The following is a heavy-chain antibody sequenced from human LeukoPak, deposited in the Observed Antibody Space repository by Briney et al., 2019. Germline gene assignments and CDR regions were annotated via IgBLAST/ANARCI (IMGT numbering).Heavy chain of an antibody. Sequence: GGSLRLSCAASGFTVSSNYMSWVRQAPGKGLEWVPVIYSGGSTYYADSVKGRFTISRDNSKNTLYLQMNSLRAEDTAVYYCASGNDYFYYYYYMDVWGKGTTVTVSS. CDR1: GFTVSSNY. D-gene: IGHD2/OR15-2a*01. CDR2: IYSGGST. J-gene: IGHJ6*03. V-gene: IGHV3-53*01. CDR3: ASGNDYFYYYYYMDV.